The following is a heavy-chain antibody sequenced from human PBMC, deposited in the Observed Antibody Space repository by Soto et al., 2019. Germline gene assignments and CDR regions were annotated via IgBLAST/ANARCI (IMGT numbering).Heavy chain of an antibody. CDR1: GYTFTSYG. V-gene: IGHV1-18*01. CDR2: ISAYNGNT. D-gene: IGHD2-15*01. J-gene: IGHJ4*02. Sequence: QVQLVQSGAEVKKPGASVKVSCKASGYTFTSYGISWVRQAPGQGLEWMGWISAYNGNTNYAQNLQGRVTMITDTSTSTAYMKLRSLRSDDTAVYYCARDTTIGYCSGGSCYSDYWGQGTLVTVSS. CDR3: ARDTTIGYCSGGSCYSDY.